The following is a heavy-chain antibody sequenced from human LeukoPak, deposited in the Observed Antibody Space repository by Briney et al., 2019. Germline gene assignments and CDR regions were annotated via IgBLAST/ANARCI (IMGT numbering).Heavy chain of an antibody. J-gene: IGHJ4*02. V-gene: IGHV3-21*01. CDR3: ARVIAAADYYFDY. CDR2: ISSSSSYI. CDR1: GFTFSSYI. D-gene: IGHD6-13*01. Sequence: AGSLRLSCAASGFTFSSYIMNWVRQAPGKGLEWVSSISSSSSYIYYADSMKGRFTISRDNAKNSLYLQMNSLRAEGTAVYYCARVIAAADYYFDYWGQGTLVTVSS.